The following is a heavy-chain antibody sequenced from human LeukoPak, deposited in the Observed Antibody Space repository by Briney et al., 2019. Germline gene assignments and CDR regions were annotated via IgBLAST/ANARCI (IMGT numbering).Heavy chain of an antibody. V-gene: IGHV1-69*04. CDR1: GGTFSSYA. D-gene: IGHD3-16*02. CDR2: IVPILGIA. CDR3: ARDRPNYDYVWGSYRDRALFDY. Sequence: WASVKVSCKASGGTFSSYAISWVRQAPGQGLEWMGRIVPILGIANYAQKFQGRVTMTTDTSTSTAYMELRSLRSDDTAVYYCARDRPNYDYVWGSYRDRALFDYWGQGTLVTVSS. J-gene: IGHJ4*02.